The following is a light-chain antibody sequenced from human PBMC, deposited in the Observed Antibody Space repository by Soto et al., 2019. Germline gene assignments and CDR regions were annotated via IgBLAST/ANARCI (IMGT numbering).Light chain of an antibody. CDR3: MQALQTPS. Sequence: DTVMTQSPLSLPVTPGEPASISCRSSQSLLHNNGYNYLDWYLQKPGQSPQLLIYLGSFRASGVPDRFSGSGSGTDFTLKLSRVEAADVGVYYCMQALQTPSFGGGTKVEIK. V-gene: IGKV2-28*01. J-gene: IGKJ4*01. CDR1: QSLLHNNGYNY. CDR2: LGS.